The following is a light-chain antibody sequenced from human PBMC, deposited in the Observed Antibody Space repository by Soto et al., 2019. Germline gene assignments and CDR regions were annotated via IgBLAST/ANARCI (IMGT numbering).Light chain of an antibody. CDR2: DVS. J-gene: IGLJ2*01. CDR3: SSYTSSSTLVV. CDR1: SSDVGGYSY. Sequence: QSVLTQPASVSGSPGQTITISCTGTSSDVGGYSYVSWYQQHPGKAPKLLIYDVSNRPSGVSNRFSGSKSGNTASLTSSGLQAEDEADYYCSSYTSSSTLVVFGGGTKLTVL. V-gene: IGLV2-14*03.